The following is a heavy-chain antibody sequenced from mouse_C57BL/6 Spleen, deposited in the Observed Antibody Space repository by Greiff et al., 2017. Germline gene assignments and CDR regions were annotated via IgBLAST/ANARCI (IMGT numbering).Heavy chain of an antibody. D-gene: IGHD3-3*01. Sequence: EVQRVESGGDLVKPGGSLKLSCEASGFTFSSYGMSWVRQPPDKRLEWIATISSGGSYTYYPDSVQGRFTISRDNAKNTMYRQMISLQCEDTAKYYCAMNCEGPMDYWGQGTSVTVSA. CDR3: AMNCEGPMDY. V-gene: IGHV5-6*01. CDR2: ISSGGSYT. J-gene: IGHJ4*01. CDR1: GFTFSSYG.